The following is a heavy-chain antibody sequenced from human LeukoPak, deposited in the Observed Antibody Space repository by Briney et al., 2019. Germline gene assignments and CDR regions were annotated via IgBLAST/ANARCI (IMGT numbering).Heavy chain of an antibody. CDR3: ARLSINWNAFDL. CDR1: GGSISSSSYY. D-gene: IGHD1-1*01. J-gene: IGHJ2*01. CDR2: FYYSGST. V-gene: IGHV4-39*01. Sequence: SETLSLTCTVSGGSISSSSYYWGWIRQPPGKGLEWIGSFYYSGSTYYNPSLKGRVTISVDTSKNQFSLKLGSVTAADTTVYYCARLSINWNAFDLWGRGTLVTVSS.